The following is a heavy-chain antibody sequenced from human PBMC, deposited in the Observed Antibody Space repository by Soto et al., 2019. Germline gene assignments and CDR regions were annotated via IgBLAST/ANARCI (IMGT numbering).Heavy chain of an antibody. Sequence: ASVKVSCKASGYTFTSYYMHWVRQAPGQGLEWMGIINPSGGSTSYAQKFQGRVTMTRDTSTSTVYMELSSLRSEDTAVYYCAIDLDIVVVPAAPDIWGQGTRVTVSS. J-gene: IGHJ3*02. V-gene: IGHV1-46*03. CDR1: GYTFTSYY. CDR2: INPSGGST. CDR3: AIDLDIVVVPAAPDI. D-gene: IGHD2-2*03.